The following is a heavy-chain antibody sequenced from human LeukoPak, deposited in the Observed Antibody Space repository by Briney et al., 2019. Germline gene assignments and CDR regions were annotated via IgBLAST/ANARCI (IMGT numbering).Heavy chain of an antibody. J-gene: IGHJ4*02. CDR2: ISSSSRYI. CDR1: GFVFSDYN. Sequence: GGSLRLSCAASGFVFSDYNINWVRQAPGKGLEWVAFISSSSRYIYYADSLQGRVATSRDNAKNSLYLQMNSLRAEDTAVYYCARGVPYDSWSGPHYSDYWGQGTLVTVSS. D-gene: IGHD3-3*01. V-gene: IGHV3-21*01. CDR3: ARGVPYDSWSGPHYSDY.